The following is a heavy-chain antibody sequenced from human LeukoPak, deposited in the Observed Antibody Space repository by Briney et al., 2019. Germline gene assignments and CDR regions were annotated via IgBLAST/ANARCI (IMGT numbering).Heavy chain of an antibody. J-gene: IGHJ5*02. CDR2: ITERGST. V-gene: IGHV4-34*01. Sequence: PSETLSLTCAVSGGSFSCHYCSWIRQSPGKGLEWIGEITERGSTNYNPSLKSRVTISRDKSKNHFSLKVSSVTAADTAVYYCARGPITEDGTFHSPNAWRQGTLVTVSS. D-gene: IGHD1-1*01. CDR1: GGSFSCHY. CDR3: ARGPITEDGTFHSPNA.